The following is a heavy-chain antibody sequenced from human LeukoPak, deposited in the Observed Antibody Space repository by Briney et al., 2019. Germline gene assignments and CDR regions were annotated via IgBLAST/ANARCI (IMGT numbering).Heavy chain of an antibody. CDR3: AKDVGKWESLHFFDY. V-gene: IGHV3-23*01. J-gene: IGHJ4*02. Sequence: PGGSLRLSCAASGFTFSSYAMSWVRQAPGKGLEWISGISGSGASTYYADSVKGRLTISRDDSRNTLYLQMNSLRGDDTAVYYCAKDVGKWESLHFFDYWGQGTLVTVSS. D-gene: IGHD1-26*01. CDR2: ISGSGAST. CDR1: GFTFSSYA.